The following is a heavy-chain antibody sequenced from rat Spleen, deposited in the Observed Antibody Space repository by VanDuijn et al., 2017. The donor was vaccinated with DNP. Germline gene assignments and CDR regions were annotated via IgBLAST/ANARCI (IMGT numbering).Heavy chain of an antibody. D-gene: IGHD1-10*01. CDR1: GFTFSNYG. Sequence: EVRLVESGGGLVQPGRSLKLSCTASGFTFSNYGMAWVRQAPTKGLEWVASISTGGGNIFYRDSVNGRFTVSRDDAKSSLYLQLNSLKSEDTATYFCARHDNFDWFAYWGQGTLVTVSS. V-gene: IGHV5S13*01. J-gene: IGHJ3*01. CDR2: ISTGGGNI. CDR3: ARHDNFDWFAY.